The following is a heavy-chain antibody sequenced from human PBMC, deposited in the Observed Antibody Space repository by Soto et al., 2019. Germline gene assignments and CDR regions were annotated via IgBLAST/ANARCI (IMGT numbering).Heavy chain of an antibody. CDR3: ARGSPVSGSYYKGAFDI. CDR1: GYTFTSYY. J-gene: IGHJ3*02. Sequence: ASVNVSCKASGYTFTSYYMHWVRQAPGQGLEWMGIINPSGGSTSYAQKFQGRVTMTRDTSTSTVYMELSSLRSEDTAVYYCARGSPVSGSYYKGAFDIWGQGTMVTVSS. CDR2: INPSGGST. D-gene: IGHD1-26*01. V-gene: IGHV1-46*01.